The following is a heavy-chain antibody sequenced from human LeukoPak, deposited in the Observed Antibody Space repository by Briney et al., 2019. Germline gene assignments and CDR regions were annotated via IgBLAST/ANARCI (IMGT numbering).Heavy chain of an antibody. CDR2: IYHSGST. J-gene: IGHJ3*02. Sequence: PSETLSLTCTVSGGSISSGDYYWSWIRQPPGKGLEWIGYIYHSGSTYYNPSLKSRVTISVDRSKNQFSLKLSSVTAADTAVYYCARASEGIDAFDIWGQGTMVTVSS. D-gene: IGHD6-6*01. V-gene: IGHV4-30-2*01. CDR3: ARASEGIDAFDI. CDR1: GGSISSGDYY.